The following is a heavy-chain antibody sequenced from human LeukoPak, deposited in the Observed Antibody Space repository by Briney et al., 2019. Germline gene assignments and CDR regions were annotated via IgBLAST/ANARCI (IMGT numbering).Heavy chain of an antibody. Sequence: PGGSLRLSCAASGFTVSSNYMSWVRQAPGKGLEWVSVVYSGGSTYYADSVKGRFTISRDNSKNTLYLQMNSLRAEDTAVYYCARDGSLARLVDYYYYYMDVWGKGTTVTVSS. CDR2: VYSGGST. CDR3: ARDGSLARLVDYYYYYMDV. CDR1: GFTVSSNY. D-gene: IGHD6-19*01. V-gene: IGHV3-53*01. J-gene: IGHJ6*03.